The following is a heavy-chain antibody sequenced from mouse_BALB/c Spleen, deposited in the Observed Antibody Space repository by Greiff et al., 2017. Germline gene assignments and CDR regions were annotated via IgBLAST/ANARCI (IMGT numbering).Heavy chain of an antibody. CDR2: IYPGDGDT. J-gene: IGHJ3*01. CDR3: ARREYGNPCAY. CDR1: GYAFSSYW. V-gene: IGHV1-80*01. Sequence: VQLQQSGAELVRPGSSVKISCKASGYAFSSYWMNWVKQRPGQGLEWIGQIYPGDGDTNYNGKFKGKATLTADKSSSTAYMQLSSLTSEDSAVYFCARREYGNPCAYWGQGTLVTVSA. D-gene: IGHD2-10*02.